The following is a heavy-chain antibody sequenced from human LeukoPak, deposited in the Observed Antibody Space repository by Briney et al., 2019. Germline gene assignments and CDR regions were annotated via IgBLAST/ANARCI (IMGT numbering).Heavy chain of an antibody. J-gene: IGHJ1*01. Sequence: GGSLRLSCAASGFTFSNSGMVWVRQAPGKGLEWVAFIRYDGSNKYYADSVKGRFTISRDNSKNTLYLQMNSLRAEDTAVYYCAKDVHSSGPWGYFQHWGQGTLVTVSS. V-gene: IGHV3-30*02. CDR3: AKDVHSSGPWGYFQH. CDR1: GFTFSNSG. CDR2: IRYDGSNK. D-gene: IGHD3-22*01.